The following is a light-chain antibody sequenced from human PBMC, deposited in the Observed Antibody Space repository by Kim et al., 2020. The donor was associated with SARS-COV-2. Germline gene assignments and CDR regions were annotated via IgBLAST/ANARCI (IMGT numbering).Light chain of an antibody. CDR3: NSRDSNDNVV. CDR2: GKN. V-gene: IGLV3-19*01. Sequence: SSELTQDPAVSVALGQTVRITCQGDSLRSYYATWYQQKPGQAPILVIYGKNNRPSGIPDRFSGFSSGNTASLTITGTQAGDEADYFCNSRDSNDNVVFGR. CDR1: SLRSYY. J-gene: IGLJ2*01.